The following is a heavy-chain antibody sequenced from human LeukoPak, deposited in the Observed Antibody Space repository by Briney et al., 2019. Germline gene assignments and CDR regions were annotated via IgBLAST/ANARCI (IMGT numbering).Heavy chain of an antibody. V-gene: IGHV3-9*03. CDR3: AKESSYDSSGYDAFDI. D-gene: IGHD3-22*01. CDR2: ISWNSGSI. Sequence: PGGSLRLSCAASGFTFDDYAMHWVRQAPGKGLEWVSGISWNSGSIGYADSVKGRFTISRDNAKNSLDLQMNSLRAEDMALYYCAKESSYDSSGYDAFDIWGQGTMVTVSS. J-gene: IGHJ3*02. CDR1: GFTFDDYA.